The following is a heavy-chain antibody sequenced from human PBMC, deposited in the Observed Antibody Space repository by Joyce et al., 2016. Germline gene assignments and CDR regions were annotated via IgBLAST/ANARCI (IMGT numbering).Heavy chain of an antibody. V-gene: IGHV1-69*12. CDR3: ARGGTSSDHCFFYTVVV. CDR1: GGDFSNYT. Sequence: QVLLVQSGAAVKRPGSSLRVSCKSSGGDFSNYTVNWVRQAPGKRLEWLGGIIHFFGAAQYAAYFHGRVTLSADQSTRTAYLALRSLPSAATAVYYCARGGTSSDHCFFYTVVVWGPGTTVIVSS. CDR2: IIHFFGAA. D-gene: IGHD2-2*01. J-gene: IGHJ6*02.